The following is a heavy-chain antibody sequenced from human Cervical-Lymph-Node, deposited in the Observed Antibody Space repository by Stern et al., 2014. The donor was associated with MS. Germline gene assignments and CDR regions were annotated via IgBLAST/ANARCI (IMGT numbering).Heavy chain of an antibody. J-gene: IGHJ5*02. CDR3: AHRSTSVAGAWAS. V-gene: IGHV2-5*02. D-gene: IGHD1-26*01. CDR1: GFSLTTSGVG. Sequence: QVTLRESGPTLVKPTQTLTLTCDFSGFSLTTSGVGVGWIRQPPGKALEWLALLYWDDEKLYSPSLKNRLSIITDTAKNQVVLTMTNMDPVDTGTYYCAHRSTSVAGAWASWGQGILVVVSS. CDR2: LYWDDEK.